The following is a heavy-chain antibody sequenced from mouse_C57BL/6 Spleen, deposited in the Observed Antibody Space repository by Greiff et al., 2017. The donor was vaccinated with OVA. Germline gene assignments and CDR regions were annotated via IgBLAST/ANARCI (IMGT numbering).Heavy chain of an antibody. J-gene: IGHJ2*01. V-gene: IGHV1-64*01. CDR1: GYTFTSYW. CDR2: IHPNSGST. D-gene: IGHD1-1*01. Sequence: QVQLQQPGAELVKPGASVKLSCKASGYTFTSYWMHWVKQRPGQGLEWIGMIHPNSGSTNYNEKFKSKATLTVDKSSSTAYMQLSSLTSEDSAVYDCARSSVATGYFDYWGQGTTLTVSS. CDR3: ARSSVATGYFDY.